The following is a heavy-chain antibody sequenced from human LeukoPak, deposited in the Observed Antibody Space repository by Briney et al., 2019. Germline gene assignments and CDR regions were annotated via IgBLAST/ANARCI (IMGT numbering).Heavy chain of an antibody. Sequence: GGSLRLSCAASGFGVSVNYMSWVRQAPGKGLEWVAVIWYDGSNKYYADSVKGRFTISRDNSKNTLYLQMNSLRAEDTAVYYCARDLGGCSGGSCYYFDYWGQGTLVTVSS. V-gene: IGHV3-33*08. D-gene: IGHD2-15*01. CDR1: GFGVSVNY. CDR2: IWYDGSNK. J-gene: IGHJ4*02. CDR3: ARDLGGCSGGSCYYFDY.